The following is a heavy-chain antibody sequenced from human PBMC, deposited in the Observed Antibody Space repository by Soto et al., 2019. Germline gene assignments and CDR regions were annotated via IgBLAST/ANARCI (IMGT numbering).Heavy chain of an antibody. D-gene: IGHD2-2*01. CDR1: GGAFNNYA. Sequence: SVKVSCKASGGAFNNYAIYWVRQAPAQGLEWLGTIGPFCPSLYYAPRFQGRPTITADGSTDAVYMVLTTLKSEDTAVYYCPRAMPSTAAAPFYYGLRVWGQGASVHVSS. CDR2: IGPFCPSL. V-gene: IGHV1-69*13. J-gene: IGHJ6*02. CDR3: PRAMPSTAAAPFYYGLRV.